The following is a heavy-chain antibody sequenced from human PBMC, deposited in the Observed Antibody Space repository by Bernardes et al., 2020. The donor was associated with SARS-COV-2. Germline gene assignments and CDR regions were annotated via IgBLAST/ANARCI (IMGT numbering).Heavy chain of an antibody. CDR3: ARGVGYSSGWPGLDFDY. V-gene: IGHV1-2*02. CDR1: GYTFTGYY. CDR2: INPNSGGT. Sequence: SVKVSCKASGYTFTGYYMHWVRQAPGQGLEWMGWINPNSGGTNYAQKFQGRVTMTRDTSISTAYMELSRLRSDETAVYYCARGVGYSSGWPGLDFDYWGQGTLVTVSS. D-gene: IGHD6-19*01. J-gene: IGHJ4*02.